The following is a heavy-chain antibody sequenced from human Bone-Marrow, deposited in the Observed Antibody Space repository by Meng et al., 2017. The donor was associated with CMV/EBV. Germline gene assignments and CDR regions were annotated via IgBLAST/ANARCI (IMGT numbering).Heavy chain of an antibody. CDR2: IPDDGSNK. J-gene: IGHJ6*02. CDR3: ARVLRFLDGHYYCGMDV. V-gene: IGHV3-30*04. D-gene: IGHD3-3*01. Sequence: GESLKISCAASGFTFSSYAMHWVRQAPGKGLEWVAVIPDDGSNKYYADSVKGRFTISRDNSKNTLYLQMNSLRAEDTAVYYSARVLRFLDGHYYCGMDVWGQGTTVTVSS. CDR1: GFTFSSYA.